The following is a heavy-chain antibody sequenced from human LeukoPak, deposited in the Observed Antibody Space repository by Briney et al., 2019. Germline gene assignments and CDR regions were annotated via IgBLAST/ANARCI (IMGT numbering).Heavy chain of an antibody. D-gene: IGHD5-24*01. CDR3: TGHGSNSY. J-gene: IGHJ4*02. CDR2: MSGVGNT. CDR1: GFTFSSYA. V-gene: IGHV3-23*01. Sequence: GSLRLSCAASGFTFSSYAMSWFRQAPGKGLEWVSDMSGVGNTYYAESVKGRFTISRDNSKNTLYLQMNSLRAEDTALYYATGHGSNSYWGQGTLVAVSS.